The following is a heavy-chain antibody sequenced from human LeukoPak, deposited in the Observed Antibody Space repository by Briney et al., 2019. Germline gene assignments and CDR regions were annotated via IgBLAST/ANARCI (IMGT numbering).Heavy chain of an antibody. V-gene: IGHV4-30-4*08. Sequence: PSQTLSLTCTVSGDSISNGDYYWSWIRQPPGKGLEWIGYIYYRGNTYYNPSLKSRVAMSGDTSKNQFSLKMRSVTAADTAVYYCARGDFFWSGYYPTYWGRGILVTVSS. CDR2: IYYRGNT. CDR1: GDSISNGDYY. J-gene: IGHJ4*02. D-gene: IGHD3-3*01. CDR3: ARGDFFWSGYYPTY.